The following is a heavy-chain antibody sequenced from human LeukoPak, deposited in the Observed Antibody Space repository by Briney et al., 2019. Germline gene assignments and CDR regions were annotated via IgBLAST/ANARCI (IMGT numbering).Heavy chain of an antibody. J-gene: IGHJ4*02. D-gene: IGHD3-3*01. V-gene: IGHV4-59*01. Sequence: SETLSLTCTVSGGSISSYYWSWIRQPPGKGLEWIGYIYYSGSTNYNPSLKSRVTISVDTSKNQFSLKLSSVTAADTAVYYCARAPYYDFWSGSYYFDYWGQGTLVTVSS. CDR3: ARAPYYDFWSGSYYFDY. CDR1: GGSISSYY. CDR2: IYYSGST.